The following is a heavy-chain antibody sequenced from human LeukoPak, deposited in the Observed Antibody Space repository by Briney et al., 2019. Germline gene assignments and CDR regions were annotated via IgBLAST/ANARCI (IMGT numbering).Heavy chain of an antibody. CDR1: GYTFTSYG. CDR3: ARMVAAAGLNWFDP. CDR2: ISAYNGNT. Sequence: GASVKVSCKASGYTFTSYGISWVRQAPGQGLERMGWISAYNGNTNYAQKLQGRVTMTTDTSTSTAYMELRSLRSDDTAVYYCARMVAAAGLNWFDPWGQGTLVTVSS. V-gene: IGHV1-18*01. D-gene: IGHD6-13*01. J-gene: IGHJ5*02.